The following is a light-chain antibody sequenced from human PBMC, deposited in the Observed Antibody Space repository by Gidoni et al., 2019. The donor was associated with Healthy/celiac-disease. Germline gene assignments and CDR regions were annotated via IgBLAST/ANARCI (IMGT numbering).Light chain of an antibody. CDR3: AAWDDSLSGPWV. Sequence: QSVLTPPPSASGTPGQRVTISCSGSSSNIGSNYVYWYQQLPGTAPKPPIYRNNQRPSGVPDRFSGSKSGTSASLAISGLRSEDEADYYCAAWDDSLSGPWVFGGGTKLTVL. CDR1: SSNIGSNY. J-gene: IGLJ3*02. V-gene: IGLV1-47*01. CDR2: RNN.